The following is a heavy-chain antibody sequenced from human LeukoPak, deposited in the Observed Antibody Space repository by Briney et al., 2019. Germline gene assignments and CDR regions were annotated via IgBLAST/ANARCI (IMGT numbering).Heavy chain of an antibody. J-gene: IGHJ6*03. D-gene: IGHD4-11*01. V-gene: IGHV4-34*01. CDR3: ARLGYDYSNYYYYYYMDV. CDR2: INHSGST. Sequence: PGGSLRLSCAASGFTFSDHYMSWIRQPPGKGLEWIGEINHSGSTNYNPSLKSRVTISVDTSKNQFSLKLSSVTAADTAVYYCARLGYDYSNYYYYYYMDVWGKGTTVTVSS. CDR1: GFTFSDHY.